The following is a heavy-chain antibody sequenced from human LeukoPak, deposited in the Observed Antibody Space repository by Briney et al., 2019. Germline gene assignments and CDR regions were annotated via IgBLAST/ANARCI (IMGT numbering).Heavy chain of an antibody. J-gene: IGHJ3*02. Sequence: SGPTLVKPTQTLTLTCTFSGFSLSTSGVGVGWIRQPPGKALERLALIYWDDDKRFSPSLKSRLTITKDTSKNQVVLTMTNMDPVDTATYYCAHRGDARAVAGSRAFDIWGQGTMVTVSS. V-gene: IGHV2-5*02. CDR3: AHRGDARAVAGSRAFDI. CDR2: IYWDDDK. D-gene: IGHD6-19*01. CDR1: GFSLSTSGVG.